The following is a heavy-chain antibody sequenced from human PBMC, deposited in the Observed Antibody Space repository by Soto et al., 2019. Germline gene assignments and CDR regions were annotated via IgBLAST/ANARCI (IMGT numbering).Heavy chain of an antibody. J-gene: IGHJ4*02. Sequence: SETLSRTCSVSGGSISCSYWSWIRQSPGKGLEWLGYVYYTGSTNYSPSLRSRVSISLATSKNDSPLTASSVSAPDPAVPFCPRSVADPGADIVYWSGGTQVTGAS. CDR2: VYYTGST. D-gene: IGHD2-8*02. V-gene: IGHV4-59*01. CDR1: GGSISCSY. CDR3: PRSVADPGADIVY.